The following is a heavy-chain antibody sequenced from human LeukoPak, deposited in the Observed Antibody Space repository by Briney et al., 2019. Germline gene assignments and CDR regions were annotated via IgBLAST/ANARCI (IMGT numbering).Heavy chain of an antibody. CDR2: INPNSGGT. J-gene: IGHJ6*03. Sequence: ASVKVSCKASGYTFTGYYMHWVRKAPGQGLEWMGWINPNSGGTNYAQKLQGRVTMTRDTSISTAYMELGRLRSDDTAVYYCARGGDYYDSSGYSPYMDVWGKGTTVTVSS. D-gene: IGHD3-22*01. CDR3: ARGGDYYDSSGYSPYMDV. V-gene: IGHV1-2*02. CDR1: GYTFTGYY.